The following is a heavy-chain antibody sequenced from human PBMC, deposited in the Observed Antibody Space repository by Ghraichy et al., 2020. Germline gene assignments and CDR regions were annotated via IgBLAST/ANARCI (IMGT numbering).Heavy chain of an antibody. J-gene: IGHJ4*02. V-gene: IGHV3-30-3*01. CDR1: GFTFSSYA. CDR3: ARDSPLRSGMVRGVIIPHFDY. CDR2: ISYDGSNK. Sequence: GGSLRLSCAASGFTFSSYAMHWVRQAPGKGLEWVAVISYDGSNKYYADSVKGRFTISRDNSKNTLYLQMNSLRAEDTAVYYCARDSPLRSGMVRGVIIPHFDYWGQGTLVTVSS. D-gene: IGHD3-10*01.